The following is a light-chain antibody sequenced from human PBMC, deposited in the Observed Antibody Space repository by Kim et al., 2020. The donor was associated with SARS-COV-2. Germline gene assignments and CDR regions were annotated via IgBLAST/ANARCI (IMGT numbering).Light chain of an antibody. J-gene: IGLJ3*02. Sequence: GQSVTISCTGTSRDVGAYNYVSWYQQYPGKAPKLMISEVNKRPSGVPDRFSGSKSGNTASLTVSGLQAEDEADYYCSSCAGGNNVVFGGGTQLTVL. CDR1: SRDVGAYNY. CDR3: SSCAGGNNVV. V-gene: IGLV2-8*01. CDR2: EVN.